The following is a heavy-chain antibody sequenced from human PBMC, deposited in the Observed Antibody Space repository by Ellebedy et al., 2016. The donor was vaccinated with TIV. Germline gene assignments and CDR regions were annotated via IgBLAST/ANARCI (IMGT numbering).Heavy chain of an antibody. J-gene: IGHJ5*02. D-gene: IGHD3-3*01. CDR1: GFSFSPQW. CDR2: ITGDGSGT. Sequence: GESLKTSCEAPGFSFSPQWMSWVRQAPGKGLVWVSGITGDGSGTNYADSVRGRFIISRDNAKNTLYLQMNSLGADDTAVYYCAREHWSSLPSWGQGTLVTVSS. CDR3: AREHWSSLPS. V-gene: IGHV3-74*01.